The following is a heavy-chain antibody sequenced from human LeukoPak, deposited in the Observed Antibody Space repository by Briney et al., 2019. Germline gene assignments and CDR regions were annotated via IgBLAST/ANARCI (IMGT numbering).Heavy chain of an antibody. D-gene: IGHD3-10*01. CDR3: ASLWFGELLGGYGMDV. Sequence: VASVKVSCKASGGTFSSYAISWVRQAPGQGLEWMGGITPIFGTANYAQKFQGRVTITADESTSTAYMELSSLRSEDTAVYYCASLWFGELLGGYGMDVWGQGTTVTVSS. CDR2: ITPIFGTA. CDR1: GGTFSSYA. V-gene: IGHV1-69*13. J-gene: IGHJ6*02.